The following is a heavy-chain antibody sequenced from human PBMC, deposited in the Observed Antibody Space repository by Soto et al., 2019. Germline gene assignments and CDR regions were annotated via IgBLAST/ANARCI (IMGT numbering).Heavy chain of an antibody. D-gene: IGHD5-12*01. J-gene: IGHJ6*02. CDR2: TIPNFGTA. Sequence: SVKVSCKASGGTFSSYGISWVRQAPGQGLEWMGGTIPNFGTAHDALKFQGRVTISADESTSTAYMELSSLRSEDTAVYYCARGDIAGQYYYYYGMDVWGQGTTVTV. CDR3: ARGDIAGQYYYYYGMDV. V-gene: IGHV1-69*13. CDR1: GGTFSSYG.